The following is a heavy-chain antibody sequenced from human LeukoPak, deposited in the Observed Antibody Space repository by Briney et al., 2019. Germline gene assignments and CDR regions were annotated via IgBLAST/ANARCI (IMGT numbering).Heavy chain of an antibody. D-gene: IGHD5-18*01. V-gene: IGHV4-31*03. Sequence: SETLSLTCTVSGGSISSGGYYWSWIRQNPGKGLEWIGYIYYSGSTYYNPSLKSRVTISVDTSKNQFSLKLSSVTAADTAVYYCASVDTAMDYYFDYWGQGTLVTVSS. CDR3: ASVDTAMDYYFDY. CDR2: IYYSGST. CDR1: GGSISSGGYY. J-gene: IGHJ4*02.